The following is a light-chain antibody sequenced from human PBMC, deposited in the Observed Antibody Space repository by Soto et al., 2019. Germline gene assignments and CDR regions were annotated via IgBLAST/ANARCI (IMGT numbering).Light chain of an antibody. J-gene: IGKJ2*01. Sequence: DIQMTQSPSSLSASVGDRVTITCRASQSISSYLNWYQQKPGKAPKLLIYAASSLQSGVPSRFSGSGSGTDFTLTISSLQPDDFATYYCQQSYSETFGQGTKLEIK. CDR1: QSISSY. V-gene: IGKV1-39*01. CDR3: QQSYSET. CDR2: AAS.